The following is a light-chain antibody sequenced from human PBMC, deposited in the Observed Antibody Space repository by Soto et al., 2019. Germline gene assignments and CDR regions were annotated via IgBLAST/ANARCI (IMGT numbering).Light chain of an antibody. CDR2: DVS. CDR1: SSDVGGYNY. CDR3: SSYTSSSKGV. Sequence: QSALTQHASVSGYPGQSITISCTGTSSDVGGYNYVSWYQQHPGKAPKLMIYDVSNRPSGVSNRFSGSKSGNTASLTISGLQAEDEADYYCSSYTSSSKGVFGTGTKVTVL. J-gene: IGLJ1*01. V-gene: IGLV2-14*01.